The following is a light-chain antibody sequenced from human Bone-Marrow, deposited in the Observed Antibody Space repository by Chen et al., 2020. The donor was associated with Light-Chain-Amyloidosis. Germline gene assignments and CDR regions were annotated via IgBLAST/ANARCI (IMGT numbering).Light chain of an antibody. CDR2: SES. CDR3: QQTYNAPG. V-gene: IGKV1-39*01. CDR1: QSIRNY. Sequence: DIQMTQSPSSLSASVGDRVTMTCRASQSIRNYVNWYQQRPGKAPKLLIHSESTLQSGVPSRFSGSGFGTDFTLTISSLQPEDFASDDCQQTYNAPGFGPGTKVDI. J-gene: IGKJ3*01.